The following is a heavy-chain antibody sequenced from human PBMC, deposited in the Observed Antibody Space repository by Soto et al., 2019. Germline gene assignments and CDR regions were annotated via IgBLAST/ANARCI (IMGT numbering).Heavy chain of an antibody. CDR3: ARGRPVEWLLPAVPLAI. CDR2: ISAYNGNT. Sequence: SVKGSCKASGYTFTSYGISWVRQAPGQGLEWMGWISAYNGNTNYAQKLQGRVTMTTDTSTSTAYMELRSLRPDDTAVYYCARGRPVEWLLPAVPLAICGQGTMVIVSS. J-gene: IGHJ3*02. CDR1: GYTFTSYG. D-gene: IGHD3-3*01. V-gene: IGHV1-18*01.